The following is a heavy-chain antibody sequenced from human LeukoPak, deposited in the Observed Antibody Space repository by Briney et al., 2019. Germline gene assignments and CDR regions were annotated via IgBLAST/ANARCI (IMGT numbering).Heavy chain of an antibody. J-gene: IGHJ4*02. Sequence: SETLSLTCTVSGASIISGNYFWGWVRQAPGKRLEWIGSWHHSGITDYNPSVRSRVTISADTSKNQFSLKLTSVTAADSGLYFCARQYEYWGQRTLVTFSS. CDR3: ARQYEY. CDR1: GASIISGNYF. V-gene: IGHV4-39*01. CDR2: WHHSGIT.